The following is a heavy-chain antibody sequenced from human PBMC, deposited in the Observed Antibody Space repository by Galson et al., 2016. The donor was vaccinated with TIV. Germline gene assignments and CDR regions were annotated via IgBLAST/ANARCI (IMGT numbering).Heavy chain of an antibody. CDR3: AKDPSTDRIKVFGVLIKAPQYFQH. V-gene: IGHV1-18*01. CDR2: MSADNGDT. D-gene: IGHD3-3*01. CDR1: GYTFRNYG. Sequence: SVKVSCKASGYTFRNYGITWIRQAPGQGLEWMGWMSADNGDTTYAQKLRGRVLMTRDTSPNTAYMELRSLRSDDTAVYFCAKDPSTDRIKVFGVLIKAPQYFQHWGQGTLVTVSS. J-gene: IGHJ1*01.